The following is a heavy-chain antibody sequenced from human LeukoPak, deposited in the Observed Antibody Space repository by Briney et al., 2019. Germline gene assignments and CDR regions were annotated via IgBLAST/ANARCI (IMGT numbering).Heavy chain of an antibody. J-gene: IGHJ4*02. Sequence: SETLSLTCTVSGGSISSGGYYWSWIRQHPGKGLEWIGYIYYSGSTYYNPSLKSRVTISVDTSKNQFSLKLSSVTAADTAVYYCARSYYDILTGYLYYFDYWGQGTLVTVSS. CDR3: ARSYYDILTGYLYYFDY. D-gene: IGHD3-9*01. CDR1: GGSISSGGYY. V-gene: IGHV4-31*03. CDR2: IYYSGST.